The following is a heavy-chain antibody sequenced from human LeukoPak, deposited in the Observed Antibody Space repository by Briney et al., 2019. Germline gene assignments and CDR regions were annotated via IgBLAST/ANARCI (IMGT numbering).Heavy chain of an antibody. CDR2: ISDSGGTV. CDR3: AKKLSGSYKGFDY. CDR1: GFTFSSYA. Sequence: GGSLRLSCAASGFTFSSYAMSWVRQAPGMGLEWVSGISDSGGTVYYADSVKGRFTISRDNSKNSLYLQMNSLRAEDTAVYYCAKKLSGSYKGFDYWGQGTLVTVSS. D-gene: IGHD1-26*01. V-gene: IGHV3-23*01. J-gene: IGHJ4*02.